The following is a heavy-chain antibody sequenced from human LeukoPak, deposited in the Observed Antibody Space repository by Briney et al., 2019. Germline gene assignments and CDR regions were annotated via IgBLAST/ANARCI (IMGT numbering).Heavy chain of an antibody. D-gene: IGHD4-17*01. J-gene: IGHJ4*02. Sequence: GGSLRLSCAASGFTFSSYAMSWVRQAPGKGLEWASAISGSGGSTYYADSVKGRFTISRDNSKNTLYLQMNSLRAEDTAVYYCANDYGDYVLDYWGQGTLVTVSS. V-gene: IGHV3-23*01. CDR2: ISGSGGST. CDR1: GFTFSSYA. CDR3: ANDYGDYVLDY.